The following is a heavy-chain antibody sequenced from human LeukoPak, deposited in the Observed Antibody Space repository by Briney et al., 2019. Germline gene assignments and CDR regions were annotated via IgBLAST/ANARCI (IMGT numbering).Heavy chain of an antibody. CDR3: AREVGSGTFDI. V-gene: IGHV1-2*02. CDR1: AYSLTDQY. CDR2: ISPNTGGT. Sequence: ASVKVSCKASAYSLTDQYVHWVRQAPGEGLEWMGWISPNTGGTIYAQKFQGRVAMTRDTSIITAYMELSKLRSDDTAFYYCAREVGSGTFDIWGQGTMVTVSS. J-gene: IGHJ3*02. D-gene: IGHD6-25*01.